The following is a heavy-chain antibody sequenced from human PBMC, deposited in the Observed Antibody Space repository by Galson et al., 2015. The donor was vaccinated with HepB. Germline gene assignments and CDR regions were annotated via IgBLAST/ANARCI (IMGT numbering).Heavy chain of an antibody. Sequence: SVKVSCKASGYSLTSYAMNWVRQAPGQGLEWMGWINTNTGNPMYAQGFTGRFVFSLDTSVSTAYLQISSLKAEDTAVYYCARDPSSYDILTGYFRNNFYGMDVWGQGTTVTVSS. CDR2: INTNTGNP. J-gene: IGHJ6*02. D-gene: IGHD3-9*01. V-gene: IGHV7-4-1*02. CDR1: GYSLTSYA. CDR3: ARDPSSYDILTGYFRNNFYGMDV.